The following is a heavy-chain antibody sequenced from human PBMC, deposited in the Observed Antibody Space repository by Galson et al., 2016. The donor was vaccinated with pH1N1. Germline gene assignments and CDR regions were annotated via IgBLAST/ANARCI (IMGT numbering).Heavy chain of an antibody. J-gene: IGHJ6*02. V-gene: IGHV1-2*04. D-gene: IGHD1-7*01. Sequence: SVKVSCKASTYSFSGYYIHWVRQAPGQGLEWMGWISPDSGGTVYAQKFQDWVTMTWDTSISTTYMEVTRLTSDETAVYFCATSSPHITGTTGFFGLDVWGQGTTVTVSS. CDR1: TYSFSGYY. CDR2: ISPDSGGT. CDR3: ATSSPHITGTTGFFGLDV.